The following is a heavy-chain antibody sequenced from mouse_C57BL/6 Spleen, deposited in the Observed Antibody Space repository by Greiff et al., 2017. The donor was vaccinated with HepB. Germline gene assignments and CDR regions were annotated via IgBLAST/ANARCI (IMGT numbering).Heavy chain of an antibody. D-gene: IGHD1-1*01. J-gene: IGHJ3*01. V-gene: IGHV1-53*01. CDR1: GYTFTSYW. Sequence: VQLQQSGTELVKPGASVKLSCKASGYTFTSYWMHWVKQRPGQGLEWIGNINPSNGGTNYNEKFKSKATLTVDKSSSTAYLQLSSLTSEDSAVYYCARSGGRSPAWFAYWGQGTLVTVSA. CDR3: ARSGGRSPAWFAY. CDR2: INPSNGGT.